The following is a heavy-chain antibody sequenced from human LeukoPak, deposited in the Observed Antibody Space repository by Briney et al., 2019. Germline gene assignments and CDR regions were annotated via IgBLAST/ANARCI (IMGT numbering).Heavy chain of an antibody. J-gene: IGHJ6*03. CDR1: GYTFTSYD. CDR3: ARGPGHQLLYYYYYMDV. V-gene: IGHV1-8*03. D-gene: IGHD2-2*01. Sequence: ASVKVSCKASGYTFTSYDINWVRQATGQGLEWMGWMNPNSGNTGYAQKFQGGVTITRNTSISTAYMELSSLRSEDTAVYYCARGPGHQLLYYYYYMDVWGKGTTVTVSS. CDR2: MNPNSGNT.